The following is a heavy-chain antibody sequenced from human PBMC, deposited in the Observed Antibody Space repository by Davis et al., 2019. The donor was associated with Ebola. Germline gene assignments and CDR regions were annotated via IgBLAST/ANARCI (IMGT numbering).Heavy chain of an antibody. CDR3: ATDRGYSYGYDY. D-gene: IGHD5-18*01. Sequence: AASVKVSCKASGYTFNIYGISWVRQAPGQGLEWMGWISAYNGNINYVQKLQGRVTMTTDTSTSTAYMELRSLRSDDTAVYYCATDRGYSYGYDYWGQGTLVTVSS. CDR2: ISAYNGNI. V-gene: IGHV1-18*01. J-gene: IGHJ4*02. CDR1: GYTFNIYG.